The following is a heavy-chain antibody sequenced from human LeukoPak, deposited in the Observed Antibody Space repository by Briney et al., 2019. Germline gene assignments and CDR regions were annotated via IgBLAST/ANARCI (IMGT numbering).Heavy chain of an antibody. CDR2: IYSGGST. J-gene: IGHJ3*02. CDR1: GFTVSSNY. D-gene: IGHD3-10*01. Sequence: GGSLRLSCAASGFTVSSNYMTWVRQAPGKGLEWVSVIYSGGSTYYADSVKGRFTISRDNSKNTLYLQMNSLRAEDTAIYYCSKTYYGSGNYDAFDIWGQGTMVTVSS. CDR3: SKTYYGSGNYDAFDI. V-gene: IGHV3-53*01.